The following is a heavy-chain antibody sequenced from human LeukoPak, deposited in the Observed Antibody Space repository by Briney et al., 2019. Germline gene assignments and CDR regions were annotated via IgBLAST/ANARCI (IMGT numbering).Heavy chain of an antibody. CDR2: IYYSGST. V-gene: IGHV4-59*01. Sequence: SETLSLTCTVSGRSISSYYWSWIRQPPGKGLEWIGYIYYSGSTNYNPSLKSRVTISVDTSKNQFSLKLSSVTAADTAVYYCARSDGGRWLHIDYWGQGTLVTVSS. CDR1: GRSISSYY. J-gene: IGHJ4*02. CDR3: ARSDGGRWLHIDY. D-gene: IGHD5-24*01.